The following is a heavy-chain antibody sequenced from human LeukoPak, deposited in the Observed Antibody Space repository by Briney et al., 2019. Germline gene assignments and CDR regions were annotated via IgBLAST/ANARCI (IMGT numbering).Heavy chain of an antibody. D-gene: IGHD2-21*01. CDR1: GFTFSSYW. Sequence: GGSLRLSCAASGFTFSSYWMGWVRQAPGKVLEWVANIKQDGSEKYYVDSVKGRFTISRHNAKNSLYMQMNSLRAEDTAVYYCARDSYCGGDCYLNDAFDIWGQGTMVTVSS. V-gene: IGHV3-7*01. CDR2: IKQDGSEK. J-gene: IGHJ3*02. CDR3: ARDSYCGGDCYLNDAFDI.